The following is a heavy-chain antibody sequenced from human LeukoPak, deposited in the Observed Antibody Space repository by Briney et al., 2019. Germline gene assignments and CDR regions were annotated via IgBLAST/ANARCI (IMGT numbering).Heavy chain of an antibody. CDR2: VYSSGDT. CDR3: ARGHCSDAYLPADC. D-gene: IGHD2-2*02. Sequence: SETLSLTCSVSGGSISNYFWNWIRQSPGMGLEWIGSVYSSGDTNYNPSLKSRVTISVDTSKNQFSLMLASVTAADTAVYYCARGHCSDAYLPADCWGQGTLVTVSS. J-gene: IGHJ4*02. CDR1: GGSISNYF. V-gene: IGHV4-59*01.